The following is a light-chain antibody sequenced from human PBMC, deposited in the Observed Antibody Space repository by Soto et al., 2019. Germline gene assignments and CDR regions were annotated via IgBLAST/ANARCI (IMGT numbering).Light chain of an antibody. V-gene: IGLV3-27*01. CDR3: YSAADNNLVV. J-gene: IGLJ2*01. CDR1: VLAKKY. Sequence: ELTQPSSVSVSPGQTARITCSGDVLAKKYARWFQQKPGQAPVLVIYKDSERPSGIPERFSGSSSGTTVTLTISGAQVEDEADYYCYSAADNNLVVFGGGTKLTVL. CDR2: KDS.